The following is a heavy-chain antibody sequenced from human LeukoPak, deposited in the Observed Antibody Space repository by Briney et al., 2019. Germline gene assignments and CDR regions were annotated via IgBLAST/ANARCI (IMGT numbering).Heavy chain of an antibody. J-gene: IGHJ5*02. V-gene: IGHV4-30-2*01. CDR2: IYHSGST. CDR1: GGSISSGGYY. D-gene: IGHD6-13*01. CDR3: ARTYGSSISRGGDWFDP. Sequence: SETLSLTCTVSGGSISSGGYYWSWIRQPPGKGLEWIGYIYHSGSTYYNPSLKSRVTISVDRSKNQFSLKLSSVTAADTAVYCCARTYGSSISRGGDWFDPWGQGTLVTVSS.